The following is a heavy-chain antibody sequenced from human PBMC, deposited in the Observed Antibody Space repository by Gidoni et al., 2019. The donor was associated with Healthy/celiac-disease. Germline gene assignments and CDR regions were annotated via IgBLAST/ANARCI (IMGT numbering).Heavy chain of an antibody. CDR3: ARRGGRLESEYYFDY. J-gene: IGHJ4*02. V-gene: IGHV5-51*01. D-gene: IGHD3-16*01. CDR2: IYPGDSDT. CDR1: GYSLTSYG. Sequence: EVQLVQSGAEVKQPGESLKISCKGSGYSLTSYGIGWVRQMPGKGLEWMGIIYPGDSDTRYSPSFQGQVTISADKSISTAYLQWSSLKASDTAMYYCARRGGRLESEYYFDYWGQGTLVTVSS.